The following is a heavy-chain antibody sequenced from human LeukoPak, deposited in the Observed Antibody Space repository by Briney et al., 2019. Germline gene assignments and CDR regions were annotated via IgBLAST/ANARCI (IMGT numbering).Heavy chain of an antibody. Sequence: GGSLRLSCAASGFTFSDYCMSWVRQAPGKGLEWVANIKQHGTEIYYVDSVKGRFTISRDNAKNSLSLQMNSLGAEDTAVYYCARRASDYSSGWYFDWYFDLWGRGTLVTVSS. J-gene: IGHJ2*01. CDR2: IKQHGTEI. CDR1: GFTFSDYC. V-gene: IGHV3-7*01. CDR3: ARRASDYSSGWYFDWYFDL. D-gene: IGHD6-19*01.